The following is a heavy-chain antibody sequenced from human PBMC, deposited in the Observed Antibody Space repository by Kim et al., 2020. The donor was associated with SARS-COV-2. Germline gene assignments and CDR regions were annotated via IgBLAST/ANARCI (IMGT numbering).Heavy chain of an antibody. V-gene: IGHV2-70*01. J-gene: IGHJ6*02. CDR2: IDWDDDK. CDR1: GFSLSTSGMC. Sequence: SGPTLVKPTQTLTLTCTFSGFSLSTSGMCVSWIRQPPGKALEWLALIDWDDDKYYSTSLKTRLTISKDTSKNQVVRTMTNMDPVDTATYYCARILGGVRGEGPWGPYYDYGMDVWGQGTTVTVSS. D-gene: IGHD3-16*01. CDR3: ARILGGVRGEGPWGPYYDYGMDV.